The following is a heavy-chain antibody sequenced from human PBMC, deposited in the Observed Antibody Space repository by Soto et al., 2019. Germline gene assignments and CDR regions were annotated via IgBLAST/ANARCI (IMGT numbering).Heavy chain of an antibody. CDR1: GYTFTSYY. CDR3: ARDLKVGAYCYYGMDV. D-gene: IGHD1-26*01. CDR2: INPSGGST. Sequence: ASVKVSCKASGYTFTSYYMHWVRQAPGQGLEWMGIINPSGGSTSYAQKFQGRVTMTRDTSTSTVYMELSSLRSEDTAVYYCARDLKVGAYCYYGMDVWGQGTTVTVSS. J-gene: IGHJ6*02. V-gene: IGHV1-46*01.